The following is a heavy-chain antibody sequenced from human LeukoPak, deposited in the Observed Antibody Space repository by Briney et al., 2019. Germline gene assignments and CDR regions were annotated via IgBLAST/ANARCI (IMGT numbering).Heavy chain of an antibody. J-gene: IGHJ6*02. CDR2: IIPIFGTA. V-gene: IGHV1-69*13. Sequence: ASVKVSCKASGGTFSSYAISWVRQAPGQGLEWMGGIIPIFGTANYAQKFQGRVTITADESTSTAYMELSSLRSEDTAVYYCARDAGGGPGMDVWGQGTTVTVSS. D-gene: IGHD4-23*01. CDR3: ARDAGGGPGMDV. CDR1: GGTFSSYA.